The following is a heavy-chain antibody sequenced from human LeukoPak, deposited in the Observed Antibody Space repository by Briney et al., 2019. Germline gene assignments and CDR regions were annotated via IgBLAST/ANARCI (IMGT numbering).Heavy chain of an antibody. V-gene: IGHV4-59*01. J-gene: IGHJ6*02. CDR1: GGSISSYY. Sequence: PSETLSLTCTVSGGSISSYYWSWIRQPPGKGLEWIGYIYYSGSTNYNPSLKSRVTISVDTSKNQFSLKLSSVTAADTAVYYCARDRGSSSRPYYYYYGTDVWGQGTTVTVSS. CDR3: ARDRGSSSRPYYYYYGTDV. D-gene: IGHD6-6*01. CDR2: IYYSGST.